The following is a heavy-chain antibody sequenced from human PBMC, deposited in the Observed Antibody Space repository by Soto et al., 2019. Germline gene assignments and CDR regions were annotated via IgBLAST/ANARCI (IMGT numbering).Heavy chain of an antibody. CDR2: ISGSGGST. J-gene: IGHJ4*02. D-gene: IGHD6-6*01. CDR1: GFTFSSYA. V-gene: IGHV3-23*01. Sequence: LRLSCAASGFTFSSYAMSWVRQAPGKGLEWVSAISGSGGSTYYADSVKGRFTISRDNSKNTLYLQMNSLRAEDTAVYYCAKDVYSSSSNFDYWGQGTLVTVSS. CDR3: AKDVYSSSSNFDY.